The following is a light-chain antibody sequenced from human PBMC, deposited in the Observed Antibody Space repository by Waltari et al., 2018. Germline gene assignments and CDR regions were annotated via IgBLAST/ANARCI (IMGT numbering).Light chain of an antibody. CDR3: QQYFRGPIS. CDR2: LTS. J-gene: IGKJ3*01. V-gene: IGKV4-1*01. Sequence: DIVMTQSPDSLAVSLGERATINCKSSQSLLSSSNNKNYLAWYQQRPGQPPRLLIYLTSTRESGVPDRFSGSGSGTDFTLTISSLQTEDVATYFCQQYFRGPISFGPGTKLEMK. CDR1: QSLLSSSNNKNY.